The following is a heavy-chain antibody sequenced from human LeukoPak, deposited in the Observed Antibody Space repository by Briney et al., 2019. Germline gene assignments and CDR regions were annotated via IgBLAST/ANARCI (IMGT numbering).Heavy chain of an antibody. V-gene: IGHV3-23*01. CDR3: AKDLTGGDTMVRGVIITLGWFDP. D-gene: IGHD3-10*01. CDR2: ISGSGGST. CDR1: GFTFSSYA. Sequence: GGSLRLSCAASGFTFSSYAMSWVRQAPGKGLAWVSAISGSGGSTYYADSVKGRFTISRDNSKNTLYLQMNSLRAEDTAVYYCAKDLTGGDTMVRGVIITLGWFDPWGQGTLVTVSS. J-gene: IGHJ5*02.